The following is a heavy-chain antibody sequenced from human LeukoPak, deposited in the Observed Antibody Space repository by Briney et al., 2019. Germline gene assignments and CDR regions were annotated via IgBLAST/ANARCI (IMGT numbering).Heavy chain of an antibody. V-gene: IGHV4-38-2*02. Sequence: SETLSLTCTVSGYSISSGYYWGWIRQPPGKGLEWIGSIFHSGSTYYNPSLKSRVTISVDTSKNQFSLKLSSVTAADTAVYYCASAAAAGMANYWGQGTLVTVSS. CDR1: GYSISSGYY. CDR2: IFHSGST. CDR3: ASAAAAGMANY. D-gene: IGHD6-13*01. J-gene: IGHJ4*02.